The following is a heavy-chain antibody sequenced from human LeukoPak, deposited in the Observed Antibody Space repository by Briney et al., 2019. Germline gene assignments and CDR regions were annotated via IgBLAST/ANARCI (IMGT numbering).Heavy chain of an antibody. J-gene: IGHJ4*02. V-gene: IGHV5-51*01. CDR3: ARQTAMGPSGDY. CDR1: GYSFTGYW. CDR2: IDPSDPEI. D-gene: IGHD7-27*01. Sequence: GESLKISCKASGYSFTGYWIGWVRHMPGKGLEWMGIIDPSDPEIRYTPSFQGQATISVDKSLTTAYLQWNSLKASDTAMYYCARQTAMGPSGDYWGQGTLVTVSS.